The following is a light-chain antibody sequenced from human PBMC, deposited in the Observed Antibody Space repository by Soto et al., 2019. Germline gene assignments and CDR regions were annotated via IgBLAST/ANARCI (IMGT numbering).Light chain of an antibody. CDR1: QSVLYRSNNKNY. J-gene: IGKJ1*01. Sequence: DIVMTQSPDSLAVSLGERATINCKSSQSVLYRSNNKNYLAWYQQKPGQPPKLLIYWASTRESGVPDRFSGSGSGTDFTLTISSLQAEDVAVYYCQQYYSTPPWTFXQGTKADIK. V-gene: IGKV4-1*01. CDR3: QQYYSTPPWT. CDR2: WAS.